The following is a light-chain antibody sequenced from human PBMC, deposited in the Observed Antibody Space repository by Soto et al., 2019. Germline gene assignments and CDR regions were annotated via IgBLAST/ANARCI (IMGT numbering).Light chain of an antibody. J-gene: IGKJ1*01. CDR1: QSVGSN. Sequence: ETVMTQSPATLSVSPGERATLSCRASQSVGSNLAWYQQKPGQAPRLLISGASTRATGIPARFSGSGFGTEFTLTISSLQSEDFAVYYCQQYGSSGTFGQGTKVDIK. CDR3: QQYGSSGT. CDR2: GAS. V-gene: IGKV3-15*01.